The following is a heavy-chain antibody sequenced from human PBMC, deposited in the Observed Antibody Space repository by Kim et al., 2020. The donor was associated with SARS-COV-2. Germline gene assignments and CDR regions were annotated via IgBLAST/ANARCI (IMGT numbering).Heavy chain of an antibody. CDR3: ASGRGVLLWFGESNFDY. CDR2: INHSGST. CDR1: GGSFSGYY. Sequence: SETLSLTCAVYGGSFSGYYWSWIRQPPGKGLEWIGEINHSGSTNYNPSLKSRVTISVDTSKNQFSLKLSSVTAADTAVYYCASGRGVLLWFGESNFDYWGQGTLVTVSS. V-gene: IGHV4-34*01. D-gene: IGHD3-10*01. J-gene: IGHJ4*02.